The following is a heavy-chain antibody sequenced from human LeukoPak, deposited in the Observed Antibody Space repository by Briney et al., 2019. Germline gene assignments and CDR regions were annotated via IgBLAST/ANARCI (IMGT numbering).Heavy chain of an antibody. V-gene: IGHV4-30-4*01. CDR3: ARGWELRYFDY. CDR2: ISYSGST. D-gene: IGHD4-23*01. J-gene: IGHJ4*02. CDR1: GGSISSGDYY. Sequence: SQTLSLTCTVSGGSISSGDYYWNWIRQPPGKGLECIGYISYSGSTYYNPSLKSRVTISGDTSKNQFSLKLSSVTAADTAVYYCARGWELRYFDYWGQGTLVTVSS.